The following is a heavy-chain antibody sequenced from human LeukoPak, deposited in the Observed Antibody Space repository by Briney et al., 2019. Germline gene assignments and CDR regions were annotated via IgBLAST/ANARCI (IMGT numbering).Heavy chain of an antibody. V-gene: IGHV1-18*01. J-gene: IGHJ1*01. CDR2: ICAYNGNT. D-gene: IGHD3-22*01. CDR3: ARDSSGYPVGYFEH. Sequence: ASLKVSCKASGYTFTSYGISWVRQAPEQGRVWMGWICAYNGNTNYAQKLQGRVTMTTDTSTSTAYVELRSLRSDDTAVYYCARDSSGYPVGYFEHWGQGTLVTVSS. CDR1: GYTFTSYG.